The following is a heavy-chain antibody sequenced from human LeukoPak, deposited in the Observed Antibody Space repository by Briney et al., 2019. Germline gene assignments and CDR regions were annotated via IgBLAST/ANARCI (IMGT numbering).Heavy chain of an antibody. Sequence: GRSLRLSCAASGFTFSSYAMHWVRQAPGKGLEWVAVISYDGSNKYYADSVKGRFTISRDNSKNTLYLQMNSLRAEDTAVYYCARKPDILDYWGQGTLVTVSS. CDR3: ARKPDILDY. D-gene: IGHD3-9*01. CDR2: ISYDGSNK. J-gene: IGHJ4*02. CDR1: GFTFSSYA. V-gene: IGHV3-30-3*01.